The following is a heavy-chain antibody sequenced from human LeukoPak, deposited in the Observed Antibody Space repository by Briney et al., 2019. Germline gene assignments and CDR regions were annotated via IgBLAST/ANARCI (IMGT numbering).Heavy chain of an antibody. CDR2: MNPNSGNT. CDR1: GYTFTSYD. D-gene: IGHD2-15*01. J-gene: IGHJ6*04. V-gene: IGHV1-8*02. CDR3: ARAYCSGGSCSSRGMDV. Sequence: ASVKVSCKASGYTFTSYDINWVRQATGQGLEWMGWMNPNSGNTGYAQKFQGRVTMTRNTSISTAYMELSSLRSEDTAVYYCARAYCSGGSCSSRGMDVWGKGTTVTASS.